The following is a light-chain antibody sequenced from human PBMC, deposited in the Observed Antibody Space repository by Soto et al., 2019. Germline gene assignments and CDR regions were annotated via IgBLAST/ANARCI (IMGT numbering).Light chain of an antibody. CDR2: SQN. Sequence: QAVVTQPASASGTPGQRVIISCSGSSSNIGGNPVNWYQQLPGTAPKLLIYSQNERPSGVPDRFSASKSGTTASLAINGLQSEDEADYYCASWDDSLEGVVFGGGTKLTVL. V-gene: IGLV1-44*01. CDR1: SSNIGGNP. J-gene: IGLJ2*01. CDR3: ASWDDSLEGVV.